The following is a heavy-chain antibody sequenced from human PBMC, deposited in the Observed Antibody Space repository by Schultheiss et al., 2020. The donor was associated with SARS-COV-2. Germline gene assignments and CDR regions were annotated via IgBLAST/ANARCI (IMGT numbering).Heavy chain of an antibody. Sequence: GGPLRLSCAASGFTFSGFDMHWVRQAAGKGLEWVSTIGTGDDTYYVGSVKGRFTISRENAKNSLYLQMNSLRAEDTALYYCVRELGDYWGQGALVTVSS. CDR2: IGTGDDT. V-gene: IGHV3-13*01. J-gene: IGHJ4*02. CDR1: GFTFSGFD. D-gene: IGHD7-27*01. CDR3: VRELGDY.